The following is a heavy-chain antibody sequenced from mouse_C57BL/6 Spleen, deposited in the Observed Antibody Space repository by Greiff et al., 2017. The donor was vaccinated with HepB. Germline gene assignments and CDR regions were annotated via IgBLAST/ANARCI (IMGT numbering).Heavy chain of an antibody. CDR1: GYTFTSYW. V-gene: IGHV1-69*01. J-gene: IGHJ4*01. Sequence: VQLQQPGAELVMPGASVKLSCKASGYTFTSYWMHWVKQRPGQGLEWIGEIDPSDSYTNYNQKFKGKSTLTVDKSSSTAYMQLSSLTSEDSAVYYCARSPRRYYAMDYWGQGTSVTVSS. CDR2: IDPSDSYT. CDR3: ARSPRRYYAMDY.